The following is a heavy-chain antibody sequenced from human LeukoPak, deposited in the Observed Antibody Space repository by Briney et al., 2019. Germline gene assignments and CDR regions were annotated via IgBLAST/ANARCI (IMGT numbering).Heavy chain of an antibody. Sequence: ASVKVSCKASGYTFTSYYMHWVRQAPGQGLEWMGIINPSGGSTSYAQKFQGRVTMTRDTSTSTVYMELSSLRSEDTAVYYCARESALSYDILTGYRDDAFDIWGQGTMVTVSS. D-gene: IGHD3-9*01. CDR1: GYTFTSYY. CDR2: INPSGGST. J-gene: IGHJ3*02. V-gene: IGHV1-46*01. CDR3: ARESALSYDILTGYRDDAFDI.